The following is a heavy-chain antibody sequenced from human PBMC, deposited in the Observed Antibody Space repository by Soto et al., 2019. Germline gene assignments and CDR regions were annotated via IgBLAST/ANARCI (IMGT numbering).Heavy chain of an antibody. V-gene: IGHV3-23*01. J-gene: IGHJ6*02. D-gene: IGHD3-16*01. CDR1: GFTFSSYA. CDR2: ISGSGGST. CDR3: AKEISSTIPATLLSSNRYYYDGMDV. Sequence: EVQLLESGGGMVQPGGSLRLSCAASGFTFSSYAMSWVRQAPGKGLEWVSAISGSGGSTYYADSVKGRFTISRHHSKNTLYLQRNSMRAEDTAVYDCAKEISSTIPATLLSSNRYYYDGMDVWGQGTTVTVSS.